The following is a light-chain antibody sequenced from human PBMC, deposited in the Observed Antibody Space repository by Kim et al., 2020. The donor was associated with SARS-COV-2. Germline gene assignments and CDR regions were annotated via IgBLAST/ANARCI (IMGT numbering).Light chain of an antibody. CDR3: QVWEITSDRVV. V-gene: IGLV3-21*01. CDR1: NIGSKS. CDR2: YDS. Sequence: SYELTQPPSVSVAPGKTARITCGGNNIGSKSVHWYQQKPGQAPVLVIYYDSDRPSGIPERFSGSNSGNTATLTISGVEAGDEADYYCQVWEITSDRVVFGGGTQLTVL. J-gene: IGLJ2*01.